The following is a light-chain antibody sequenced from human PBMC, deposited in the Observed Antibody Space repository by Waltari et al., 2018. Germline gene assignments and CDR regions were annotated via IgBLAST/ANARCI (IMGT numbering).Light chain of an antibody. V-gene: IGLV2-14*03. CDR2: VVS. CDR3: TSYTSTTTLVL. Sequence: QSALPQPASVSGSPGQSITISCPGSNSDIGGDNFVSVYQQHPGKAPKLIIYVVSNRPSGVSNRFSGSKSGNTASLTISGLQAEDEADYVCTSYTSTTTLVLFGGGTKLTVL. CDR1: NSDIGGDNF. J-gene: IGLJ2*01.